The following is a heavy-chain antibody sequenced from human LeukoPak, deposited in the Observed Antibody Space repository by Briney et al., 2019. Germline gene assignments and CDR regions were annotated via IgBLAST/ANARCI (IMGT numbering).Heavy chain of an antibody. CDR3: ARADTIFGAWFDP. Sequence: SQTLSLTCTVSGGSISSGGYSWSWIRQHPGKGLEWIGYIYYSVSTYYNPSLKSRVTVSVDTSKNQFSLKLSSVTAADTAVYYCARADTIFGAWFDPWGQGTLVTVSS. V-gene: IGHV4-31*03. J-gene: IGHJ5*02. CDR2: IYYSVST. D-gene: IGHD3-3*01. CDR1: GGSISSGGYS.